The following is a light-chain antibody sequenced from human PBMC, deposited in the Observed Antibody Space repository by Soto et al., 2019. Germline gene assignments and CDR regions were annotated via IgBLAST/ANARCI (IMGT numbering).Light chain of an antibody. CDR2: DVS. V-gene: IGLV2-14*01. CDR3: SSYVSSSTLV. Sequence: QSALTQPASVSGSPGQSITISCTGSRGDVGGYNHVSWYQQHPGKAPKLMIYDVSNRPSGVSNRFSGSKSGNTASLTISGLQAEDEADYYCSSYVSSSTLVFGGGTKLTVL. J-gene: IGLJ2*01. CDR1: RGDVGGYNH.